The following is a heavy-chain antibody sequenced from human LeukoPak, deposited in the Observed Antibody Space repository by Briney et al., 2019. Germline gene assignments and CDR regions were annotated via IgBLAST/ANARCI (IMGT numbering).Heavy chain of an antibody. CDR2: IYSGGRT. V-gene: IGHV3-66*01. Sequence: GGSLRLSCAASGFNVSGRYLSWVRQAPGKGLEWVSVIYSGGRTYYADSLKDRFTISRDNAKNSLYLQMNSLRGEDTAVYYCARDSWARVVRPYMDVWGKGTTVTVSS. CDR3: ARDSWARVVRPYMDV. J-gene: IGHJ6*03. CDR1: GFNVSGRY. D-gene: IGHD2-2*01.